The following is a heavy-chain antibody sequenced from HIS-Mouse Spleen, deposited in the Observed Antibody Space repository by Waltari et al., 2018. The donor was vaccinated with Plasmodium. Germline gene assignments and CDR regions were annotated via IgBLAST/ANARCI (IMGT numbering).Heavy chain of an antibody. V-gene: IGHV1-2*02. Sequence: QVQLVQSGAEVKKPGASVKVSCKASGYTFTGYYMHWVRQAPGQGIEWMGWINPTSGGTNYAQKFQGRVTMTRDPSTSTAYMELSRLRSDDTAVYYCARVLGYKAAAGTFVEYFQHWGQGTLVTVSS. J-gene: IGHJ1*01. D-gene: IGHD6-13*01. CDR1: GYTFTGYY. CDR3: ARVLGYKAAAGTFVEYFQH. CDR2: INPTSGGT.